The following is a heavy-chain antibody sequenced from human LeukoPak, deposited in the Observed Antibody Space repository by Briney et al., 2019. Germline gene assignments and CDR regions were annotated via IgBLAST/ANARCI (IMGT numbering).Heavy chain of an antibody. V-gene: IGHV1-46*03. CDR1: GYTFTSYF. J-gene: IGHJ4*02. D-gene: IGHD6-13*01. CDR2: INPSGGST. CDR3: ASTLRLTAAAGNFDY. Sequence: GASVKVSCKASGYTFTSYFMHWVRQAPGQGLEWMGIINPSGGSTSYAQKFQGRVTMTRGTSTSTVYMELSSLRSEDTAVYYCASTLRLTAAAGNFDYWGQGTLVTVSS.